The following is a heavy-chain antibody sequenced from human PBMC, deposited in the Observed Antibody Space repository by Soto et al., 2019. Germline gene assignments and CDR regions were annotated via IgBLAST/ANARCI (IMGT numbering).Heavy chain of an antibody. CDR1: GYTFSDYG. Sequence: QVQLVQSGPEVKKPGASVKVSCRASGYTFSDYGISWVRQAPGQGLEWMAWISAYNGNRNYAQKFQGRVTMTTDTSTSTAYLELRSLRSDDTAVYYCATDDGGNNYRALDYWGQGAQVTVSP. D-gene: IGHD5-18*01. CDR3: ATDDGGNNYRALDY. CDR2: ISAYNGNR. V-gene: IGHV1-18*01. J-gene: IGHJ4*02.